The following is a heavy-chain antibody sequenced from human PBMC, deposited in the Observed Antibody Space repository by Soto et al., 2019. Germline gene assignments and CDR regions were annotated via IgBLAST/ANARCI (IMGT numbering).Heavy chain of an antibody. V-gene: IGHV4-30-4*01. Sequence: SENLSLTCTVSGGSISSGDSYCSWIRQPPGKGLEWIGYIYYSVSTYYNPSLKSRGTISVHSFKNKFSLKLSSVTAADTALYYGVRYCSTTKCPLDYWGQGTMVTASS. CDR3: VRYCSTTKCPLDY. J-gene: IGHJ4*02. D-gene: IGHD2-2*01. CDR1: GGSISSGDSY. CDR2: IYYSVST.